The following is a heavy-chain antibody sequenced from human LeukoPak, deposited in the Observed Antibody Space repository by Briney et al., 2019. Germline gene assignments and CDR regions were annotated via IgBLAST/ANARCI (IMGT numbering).Heavy chain of an antibody. CDR1: GYTFTTYD. CDR3: ARDIFSDSSVLDHSSFDS. D-gene: IGHD3-22*01. Sequence: ASVKVSFEASGYTFTTYDINWFRQARGQGLEWMGWMSANRGNAGFPQKFQDRGTITRETTIRTDYRELRRLKEEDTAVYYCARDIFSDSSVLDHSSFDSWGQGTLVTVSS. V-gene: IGHV1-8*01. J-gene: IGHJ4*02. CDR2: MSANRGNA.